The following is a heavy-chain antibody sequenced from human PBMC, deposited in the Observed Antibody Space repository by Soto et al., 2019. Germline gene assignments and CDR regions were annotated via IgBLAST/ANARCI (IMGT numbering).Heavy chain of an antibody. D-gene: IGHD3-22*01. Sequence: ASVKVSCKASGYTFTSYGISWVRQAPGQGLEWMGWISAYNGNINYAQKLQGRVTMTTDTSTSTAYMELRSLRSDDTAVYYCARSTQDYDSSGYYDYWGQGTLVTVSS. CDR1: GYTFTSYG. CDR2: ISAYNGNI. J-gene: IGHJ4*02. V-gene: IGHV1-18*01. CDR3: ARSTQDYDSSGYYDY.